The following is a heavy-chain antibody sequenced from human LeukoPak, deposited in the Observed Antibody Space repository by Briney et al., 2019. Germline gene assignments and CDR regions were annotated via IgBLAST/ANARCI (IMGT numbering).Heavy chain of an antibody. D-gene: IGHD5-24*01. CDR2: INPSGGST. Sequence: GASVKVSCKASGYIFTTYYMHWVRQAPGQGLDWMGTINPSGGSTSYAQKFQGRVTMTTDTSTSTAYMELRSLRSDDTAVYYCARDSRRDGYNCGYWGQGTLVTVSS. V-gene: IGHV1-46*01. J-gene: IGHJ4*02. CDR1: GYIFTTYY. CDR3: ARDSRRDGYNCGY.